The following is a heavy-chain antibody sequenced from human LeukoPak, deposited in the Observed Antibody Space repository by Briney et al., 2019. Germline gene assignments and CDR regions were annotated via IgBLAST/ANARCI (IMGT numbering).Heavy chain of an antibody. CDR3: AKKYSSGWAYFDY. V-gene: IGHV3-23*01. Sequence: PGGSLRLSCGASGFTFSTYGMTWVRQAPGKGLEWVSAISGSGVGSTYYADSVKGRFTISRDNSKNTLYLQMSSLRDEDTALYYCAKKYSSGWAYFDYWGQGTLVTVSS. D-gene: IGHD6-19*01. J-gene: IGHJ4*02. CDR1: GFTFSTYG. CDR2: ISGSGVGST.